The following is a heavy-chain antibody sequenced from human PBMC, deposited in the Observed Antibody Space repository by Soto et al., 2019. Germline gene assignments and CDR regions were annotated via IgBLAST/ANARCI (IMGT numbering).Heavy chain of an antibody. CDR1: GFTFSSYA. V-gene: IGHV3-23*01. D-gene: IGHD2-2*01. CDR2: ISGSGGST. Sequence: GGSLRLSCAASGFTFSSYAMSWVRQAPGKGLEWVSAISGSGGSTYYADSVKGRFTISRDNSKNTLYLQMNSLRAEDTAVYYCAKDRACSSTSCYSYFDYWGQGTLVTVSS. J-gene: IGHJ4*02. CDR3: AKDRACSSTSCYSYFDY.